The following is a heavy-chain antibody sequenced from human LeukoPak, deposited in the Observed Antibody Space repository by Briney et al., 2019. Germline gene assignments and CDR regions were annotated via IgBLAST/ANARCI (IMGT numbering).Heavy chain of an antibody. CDR1: GFTFSSYS. V-gene: IGHV3-21*01. Sequence: GGSLRLSCAASGFTFSSYSMNWFRQAPGKGLEWVSSISSSSSYIYYADSVKGRFTISRDNAKNSLYLQMNSLRAEDTAVYYCARESGYDRHSYYYYGMDVWGQGTTVTVSS. CDR2: ISSSSSYI. CDR3: ARESGYDRHSYYYYGMDV. J-gene: IGHJ6*02. D-gene: IGHD5-12*01.